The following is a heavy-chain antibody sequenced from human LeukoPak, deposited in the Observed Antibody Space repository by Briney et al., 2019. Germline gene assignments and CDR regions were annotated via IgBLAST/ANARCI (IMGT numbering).Heavy chain of an antibody. D-gene: IGHD3-10*01. CDR1: GGSITSYY. CDR2: IYYTGST. J-gene: IGHJ5*02. CDR3: ARQGVRFYYGSTNWFDP. Sequence: PSETLSLTCTVSGGSITSYYWSWIRQPPGKGLEYIGYIYYTGSTNYNPSLKSRVTISVDTSKNQFSLKLSSVTAADTAVYYCARQGVRFYYGSTNWFDPWGQGTLVTVSS. V-gene: IGHV4-59*08.